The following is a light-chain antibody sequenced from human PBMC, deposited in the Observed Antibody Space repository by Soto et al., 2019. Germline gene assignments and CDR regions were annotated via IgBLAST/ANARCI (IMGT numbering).Light chain of an antibody. Sequence: QAVLTQPASVTVSPGQFVTISCTGASSDVGAYEHVSWYQQHPGRAPKLILYDVNNRPSGVSNHFSGSKSGNTASLVISGLQANDEADYYCSAYSTTNMLVFGSGPKVTVL. V-gene: IGLV2-14*03. J-gene: IGLJ1*01. CDR1: SSDVGAYEH. CDR3: SAYSTTNMLV. CDR2: DVN.